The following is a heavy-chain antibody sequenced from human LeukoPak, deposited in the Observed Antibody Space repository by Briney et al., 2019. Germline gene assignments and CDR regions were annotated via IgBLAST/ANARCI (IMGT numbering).Heavy chain of an antibody. Sequence: AASVKVSCKPSGYTFSDYYMHWVRQAPGQGLEWMGWINPNNGVTNYVQKFQGRVTMTRDTSISTAYMELSGLRSDDTALYYCARGPRYYYDSSGYYYYYYYMDVWGKGTTVTVSS. V-gene: IGHV1-2*02. D-gene: IGHD3-22*01. CDR2: INPNNGVT. CDR3: ARGPRYYYDSSGYYYYYYYMDV. J-gene: IGHJ6*03. CDR1: GYTFSDYY.